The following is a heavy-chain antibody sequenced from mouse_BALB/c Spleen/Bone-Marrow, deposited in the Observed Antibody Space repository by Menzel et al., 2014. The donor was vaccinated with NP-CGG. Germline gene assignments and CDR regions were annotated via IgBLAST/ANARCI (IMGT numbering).Heavy chain of an antibody. Sequence: VQLQQSGPELVKPGASVKISCKASGYSFTDYFMNWVMQSHGKSLEWIGRINPYNGDTFYNQKFKGKATLTVDKSSSTAHMELRSLASEDSAVYYCARSGYYGSSYFDYWGQGTTHTVSS. CDR3: ARSGYYGSSYFDY. CDR1: GYSFTDYF. CDR2: INPYNGDT. V-gene: IGHV1-20*02. J-gene: IGHJ2*01. D-gene: IGHD1-1*01.